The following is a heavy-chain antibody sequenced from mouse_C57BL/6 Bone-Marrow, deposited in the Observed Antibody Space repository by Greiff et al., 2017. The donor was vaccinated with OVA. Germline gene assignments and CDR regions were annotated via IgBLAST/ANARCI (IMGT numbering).Heavy chain of an antibody. J-gene: IGHJ3*01. V-gene: IGHV1-26*01. CDR2: INPNNGGT. Sequence: VQLKQSGPELVKPGASVKISCKASGYTFTDYYMNWVKQSHGKSLEWIGDINPNNGGTSYNQKFKGKATLTVDKSSSTAYMELRSLTSEDSAVYSCTASRGLGGFAYWGQGTLVTVSA. CDR3: TASRGLGGFAY. CDR1: GYTFTDYY. D-gene: IGHD4-1*01.